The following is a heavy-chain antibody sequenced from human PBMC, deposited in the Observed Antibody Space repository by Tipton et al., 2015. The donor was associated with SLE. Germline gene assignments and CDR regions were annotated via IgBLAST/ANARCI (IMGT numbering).Heavy chain of an antibody. V-gene: IGHV4-39*07. Sequence: TLSLTCTVSGGSISISSYYWAWIRQPPGKGLEWIGSIYYRGGTHYNPSLKSRVTVSMDTSKNQFSLKLNSVTAADTAVYYCARVDGATGRDSWGQGTLVTVSS. CDR2: IYYRGGT. D-gene: IGHD5-12*01. J-gene: IGHJ4*02. CDR1: GGSISISSYY. CDR3: ARVDGATGRDS.